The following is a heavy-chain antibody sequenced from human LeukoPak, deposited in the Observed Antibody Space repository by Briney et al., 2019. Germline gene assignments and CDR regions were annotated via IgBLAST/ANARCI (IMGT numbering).Heavy chain of an antibody. V-gene: IGHV4-34*01. Sequence: SETLSLTCAVYGGSFSGYYWSWIRQPPGKGLEWIGEINHSGSTNYNPSLKSRVTISVDTSKNQFSLKLSSVTAADTAVYYCASYLEWLSDALDIWGQGTMVTVSS. CDR3: ASYLEWLSDALDI. D-gene: IGHD3-3*01. CDR2: INHSGST. CDR1: GGSFSGYY. J-gene: IGHJ3*02.